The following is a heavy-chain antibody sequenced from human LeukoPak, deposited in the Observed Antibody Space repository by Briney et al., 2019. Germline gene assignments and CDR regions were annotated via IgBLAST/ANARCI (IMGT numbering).Heavy chain of an antibody. CDR3: AKDGQHYDRKPYYFDY. D-gene: IGHD3-22*01. V-gene: IGHV3-30*18. CDR2: ISYDGSNK. J-gene: IGHJ4*02. Sequence: PGRSLRLSCAASGFTFSSYGMHWVRQAPGKGLEWVAVISYDGSNKYYADSVKGRFTISRDNSKNTLYLQMNSLRAEDTAVYYCAKDGQHYDRKPYYFDYWGQGTLVTVSP. CDR1: GFTFSSYG.